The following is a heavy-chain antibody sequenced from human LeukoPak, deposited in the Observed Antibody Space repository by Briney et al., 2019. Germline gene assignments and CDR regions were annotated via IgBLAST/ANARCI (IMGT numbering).Heavy chain of an antibody. Sequence: GGSLRLSCAASGFTFSSYAMSWVRQAPGKGLEWVSAISGSGGSTYYADSVKGRFTISRDNSKNTLYLQMNSPRAGDTAVYYCAKDRNYYDSSGYYYPPHFDYWGQGTLVTVSS. CDR3: AKDRNYYDSSGYYYPPHFDY. V-gene: IGHV3-23*01. CDR2: ISGSGGST. CDR1: GFTFSSYA. J-gene: IGHJ4*02. D-gene: IGHD3-22*01.